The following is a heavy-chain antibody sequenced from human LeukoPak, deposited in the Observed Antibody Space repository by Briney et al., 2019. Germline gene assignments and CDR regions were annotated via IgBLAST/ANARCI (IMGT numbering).Heavy chain of an antibody. D-gene: IGHD2-15*01. V-gene: IGHV3-23*01. J-gene: IGHJ5*02. Sequence: GGSLRLSCAASGFTFSSHAMNWVRQAPGKGLEWVSFISGSGDDTQYSDSVKGRFTVSRDNSKNTLFLQMNSLRAEDTAIHYCAKPDYSRGNYFDPWGQGTLVTVSS. CDR3: AKPDYSRGNYFDP. CDR1: GFTFSSHA. CDR2: ISGSGDDT.